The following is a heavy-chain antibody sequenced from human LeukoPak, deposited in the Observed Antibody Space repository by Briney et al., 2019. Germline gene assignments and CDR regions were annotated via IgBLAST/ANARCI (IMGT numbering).Heavy chain of an antibody. Sequence: SVKVSCKASGYTFTSYAISWVRQAPGQGLEWMGGIIPIFGTANYAQKFQGRVTITADKSTSTAYMELSSLRSEDTAVYYCARADATSYYYGSGRPLDYWGQGTLVTVSS. CDR3: ARADATSYYYGSGRPLDY. V-gene: IGHV1-69*06. D-gene: IGHD3-10*01. CDR2: IIPIFGTA. CDR1: GYTFTSYA. J-gene: IGHJ4*02.